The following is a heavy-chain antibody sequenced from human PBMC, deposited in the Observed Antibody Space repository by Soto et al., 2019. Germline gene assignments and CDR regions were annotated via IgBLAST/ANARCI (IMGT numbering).Heavy chain of an antibody. D-gene: IGHD4-17*01. J-gene: IGHJ4*02. V-gene: IGHV4-30-2*01. Sequence: PSETLSLTCAVSGGSISSGGYSWSWIRQPPGKGLEWIGYIYHSGSTYYNPSLKSRVTISVDRSKNQFSLKLSSVTAADTAVYYCAGDGEYGDYVAFDHWGQGTLVTVSS. CDR3: AGDGEYGDYVAFDH. CDR1: GGSISSGGYS. CDR2: IYHSGST.